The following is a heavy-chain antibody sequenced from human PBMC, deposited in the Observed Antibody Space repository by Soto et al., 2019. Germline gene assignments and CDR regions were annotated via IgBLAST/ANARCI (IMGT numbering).Heavy chain of an antibody. CDR1: GYTFTSYA. CDR2: INAGNGNT. V-gene: IGHV1-3*01. D-gene: IGHD1-7*01. J-gene: IGHJ5*02. CDR3: ARVHNWNFENWFDP. Sequence: SVKVSCKXSGYTFTSYAMHWGRQAPGQRLEWMGWINAGNGNTKYSQKFQGRVTITRDTSASTAYMELSSLRSEDTAVYYCARVHNWNFENWFDPWGQGTLVTVSS.